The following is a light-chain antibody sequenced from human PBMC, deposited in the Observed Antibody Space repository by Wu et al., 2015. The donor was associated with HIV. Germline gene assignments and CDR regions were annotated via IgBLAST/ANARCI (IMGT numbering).Light chain of an antibody. CDR1: QDIVNY. Sequence: DIQMTQSPSSLSASIGDRVSIICRASQDIVNYLNWYQHKPGKAPKLLIYAASNLQTGVPSRFSGSGSGTDFTLTISSLQPEDIATYYCQQHDNLPLTFGPGTKVDI. V-gene: IGKV1-33*01. CDR2: AAS. J-gene: IGKJ3*01. CDR3: QQHDNLPLT.